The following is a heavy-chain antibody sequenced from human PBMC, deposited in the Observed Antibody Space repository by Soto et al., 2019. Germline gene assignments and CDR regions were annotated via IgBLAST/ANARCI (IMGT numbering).Heavy chain of an antibody. CDR2: IIPILGIA. V-gene: IGHV1-69*02. J-gene: IGHJ4*02. CDR1: GGTFSSYT. D-gene: IGHD6-19*01. CDR3: ARYSSGWFDY. Sequence: QVQLVQSGAEVKKPGSSVKVSCKASGGTFSSYTISRVRQAPGQGLEWMGRIIPILGIANYAQKFQGRVTITADKSTSTAYMELSSLRSEDTAVYYCARYSSGWFDYWGQGTLVTVSS.